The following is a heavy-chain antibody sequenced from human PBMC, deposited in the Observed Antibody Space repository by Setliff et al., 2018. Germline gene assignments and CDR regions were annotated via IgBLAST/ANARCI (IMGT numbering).Heavy chain of an antibody. CDR3: AISSLSICSGGSCPNAFDI. Sequence: GASVKVSCQAPGDTFSTYTLSWVRQAPGQGLEWMGWNSSYNDDTNYRHRFQGRVTMTTDTSASAAYMELRGLRPDDTAIYYCAISSLSICSGGSCPNAFDIWGQGTLVTVSS. CDR1: GDTFSTYT. V-gene: IGHV1-18*01. CDR2: NSSYNDDT. J-gene: IGHJ3*02. D-gene: IGHD2-15*01.